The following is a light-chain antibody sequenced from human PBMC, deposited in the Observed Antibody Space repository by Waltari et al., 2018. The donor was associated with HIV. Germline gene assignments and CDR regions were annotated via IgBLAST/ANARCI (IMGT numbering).Light chain of an antibody. CDR1: SSDVGGYNY. J-gene: IGLJ2*01. CDR2: DVN. V-gene: IGLV2-14*03. CDR3: SSYTSSSIVI. Sequence: HSALTQPASVSGSPGQSITIPCTGTSSDVGGYNYVSVYRLHPGEFPKLMIFDVNNRPSGVSNRFSGSKSGNTASLTISGLQVEDEADYYCSSYTSSSIVIFGGGTKVTVL.